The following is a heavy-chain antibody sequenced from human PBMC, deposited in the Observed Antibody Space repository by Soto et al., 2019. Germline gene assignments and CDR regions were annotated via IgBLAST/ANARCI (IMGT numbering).Heavy chain of an antibody. CDR2: ISGSGGST. CDR3: AKVEIVVVVAATFYFDY. D-gene: IGHD2-15*01. CDR1: GFTFSSYA. Sequence: GGSLRLSCAASGFTFSSYAMSWARQAPGKGLEWVSAISGSGGSTYYADSVKGRFTISRDNSKNTLYLQMNSLRAEDTAVYYCAKVEIVVVVAATFYFDYWGQGTLVTVSS. J-gene: IGHJ4*02. V-gene: IGHV3-23*01.